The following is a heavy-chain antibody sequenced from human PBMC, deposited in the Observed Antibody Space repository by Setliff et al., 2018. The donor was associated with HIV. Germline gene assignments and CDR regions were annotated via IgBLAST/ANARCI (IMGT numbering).Heavy chain of an antibody. Sequence: GGSLRLSCATSGFTFSNYGMHWVRQAPGKGLEWVALIWNDGRNKYYVDSVKGRFTISRDNSKNTLYLHMNNLRGDDTAVYYCAKGCGGAGFCYYADYWGQGTVVTVSS. V-gene: IGHV3-30*02. CDR2: IWNDGRNK. CDR1: GFTFSNYG. D-gene: IGHD2-21*01. CDR3: AKGCGGAGFCYYADY. J-gene: IGHJ4*02.